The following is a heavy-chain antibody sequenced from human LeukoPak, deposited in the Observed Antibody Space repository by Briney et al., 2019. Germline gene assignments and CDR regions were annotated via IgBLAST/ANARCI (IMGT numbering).Heavy chain of an antibody. D-gene: IGHD2-8*01. CDR2: ISAYNGNT. V-gene: IGHV1-18*04. Sequence: GASVKVSCKASGYTFTGYYMHWVRQAPGQGLEWMGWISAYNGNTNYAQKLQGRVTMTTDTSTSTAYMELRSLRSDDTAVYYCAREQCTNGVCPFDYWGQGTLVTVSS. J-gene: IGHJ4*02. CDR3: AREQCTNGVCPFDY. CDR1: GYTFTGYY.